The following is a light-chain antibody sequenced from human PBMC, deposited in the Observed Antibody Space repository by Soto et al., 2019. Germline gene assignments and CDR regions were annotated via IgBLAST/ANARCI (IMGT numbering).Light chain of an antibody. J-gene: IGLJ3*02. V-gene: IGLV2-14*01. CDR2: EVS. Sequence: QSVLTQPASVSGSPGQSITISCTGTSSDVGGYNYVSWYQQHPGKAPKLMIYEVSNRPSGVSNRFSGSKSGNTASLTISGLQAEDEADYYCQSFDVSLSGGDWVFGGGTKVTVL. CDR1: SSDVGGYNY. CDR3: QSFDVSLSGGDWV.